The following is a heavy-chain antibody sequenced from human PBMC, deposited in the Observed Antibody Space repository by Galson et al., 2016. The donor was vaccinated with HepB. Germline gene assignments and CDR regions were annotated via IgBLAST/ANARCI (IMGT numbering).Heavy chain of an antibody. CDR2: VHHSGTT. CDR3: AFGDYAVAYYFDS. CDR1: SGSISRSGYY. Sequence: ETLSLTCSVSSGSISRSGYYWGWIRQPPGKGLEWIASVHHSGTTHYNPSLKSRVTVSVDTSRNPPSLKLTSVTAADTAVYFCAFGDYAVAYYFDSWGQGTLVTVSA. J-gene: IGHJ4*02. V-gene: IGHV4-39*01. D-gene: IGHD2-2*01.